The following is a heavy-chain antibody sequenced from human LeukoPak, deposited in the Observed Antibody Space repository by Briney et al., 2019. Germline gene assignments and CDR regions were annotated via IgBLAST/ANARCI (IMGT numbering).Heavy chain of an antibody. J-gene: IGHJ5*02. CDR3: ASGAYYDFSGFDP. CDR1: GGSFSGYY. V-gene: IGHV4-34*01. Sequence: PSETLSLTCAVYGGSFSGYYWSWIRQPPGKGLEWIGEINHSGSTTYNPSLKSRVTISVDTPKTQFSLKLSSVTAADTAVYYCASGAYYDFSGFDPWGQGTLVTVSS. D-gene: IGHD3-3*01. CDR2: INHSGST.